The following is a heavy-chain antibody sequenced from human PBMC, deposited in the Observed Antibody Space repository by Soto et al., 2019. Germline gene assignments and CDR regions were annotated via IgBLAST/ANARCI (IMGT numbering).Heavy chain of an antibody. D-gene: IGHD1-26*01. CDR2: IYHSGST. J-gene: IGHJ6*02. V-gene: IGHV4-4*02. CDR1: GGSISSSNW. Sequence: QVQLQESGPGLVKPSGTLSLTCAVSGGSISSSNWWSWVRQPPGKGLEWIGEIYHSGSTNYHPSLKRRVPISLDKSKNQFSLKLSSVTAADTAVYYCASVSGSYYYGMDVWGQGTTVTVSS. CDR3: ASVSGSYYYGMDV.